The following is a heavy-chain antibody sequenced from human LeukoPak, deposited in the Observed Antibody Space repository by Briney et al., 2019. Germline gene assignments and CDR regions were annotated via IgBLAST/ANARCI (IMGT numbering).Heavy chain of an antibody. CDR1: GGSFSGYY. CDR3: ARGEYSGSTYYFDY. V-gene: IGHV4-34*01. J-gene: IGHJ4*02. D-gene: IGHD1-26*01. Sequence: SEALSLTCAVYGGSFSGYYWSWIRQPPGKGLEWIGEINHSGSTNYNPSLKSRVTISVDTSKNQFSLKLSSVTAADTAVYYCARGEYSGSTYYFDYWGQGTLVTVSS. CDR2: INHSGST.